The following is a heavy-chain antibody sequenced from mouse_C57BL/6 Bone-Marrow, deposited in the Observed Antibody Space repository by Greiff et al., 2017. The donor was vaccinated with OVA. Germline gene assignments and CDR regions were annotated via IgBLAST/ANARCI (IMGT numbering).Heavy chain of an antibody. CDR2: IDPENGDT. J-gene: IGHJ1*03. CDR1: GFNIKDDY. CDR3: TTGNWYFDV. Sequence: EVKLQESGAELVRPGASVKLSCTASGFNIKDDYMHWVKQRPEQGLEWIGWIDPENGDTEYASKFQGKATITADTSSNTAYLQLSSLTSEDTAVYYCTTGNWYFDVWGTGTTVTVSS. V-gene: IGHV14-4*01.